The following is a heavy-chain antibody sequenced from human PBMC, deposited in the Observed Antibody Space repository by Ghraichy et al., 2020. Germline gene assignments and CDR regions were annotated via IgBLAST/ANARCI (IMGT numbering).Heavy chain of an antibody. CDR1: GGTFSSYA. CDR3: ARDCVDIVAISYYYYGMDV. J-gene: IGHJ6*02. D-gene: IGHD5-12*01. Sequence: SVKVSCKASGGTFSSYAISWVRQAPGQGLEWMGGIIPIFGTANYAQKFQGRVTITADESTSTAYMELSSLRSEDTAVYYCARDCVDIVAISYYYYGMDVWGQGTTVTVSS. CDR2: IIPIFGTA. V-gene: IGHV1-69*13.